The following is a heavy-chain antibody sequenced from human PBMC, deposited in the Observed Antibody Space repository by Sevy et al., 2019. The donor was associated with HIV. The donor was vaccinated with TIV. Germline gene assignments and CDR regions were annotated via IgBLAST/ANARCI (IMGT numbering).Heavy chain of an antibody. V-gene: IGHV1-2*06. CDR1: GYTFTGYY. D-gene: IGHD1-26*01. CDR3: ASEDSGPTPPGY. Sequence: ASVKVSCKASGYTFTGYYMHWVRQAPGQGLEWMGRINPNRGGTNYAQKFQGRVTMTRDTSISTAYMELSRLRSDDTAVYYCASEDSGPTPPGYWGQGTLVTVSS. CDR2: INPNRGGT. J-gene: IGHJ4*02.